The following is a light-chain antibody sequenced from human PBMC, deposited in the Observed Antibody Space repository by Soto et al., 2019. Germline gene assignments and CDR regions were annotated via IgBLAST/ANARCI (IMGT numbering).Light chain of an antibody. J-gene: IGLJ1*01. Sequence: QSALTQPASVSGSPGQSITISCTGTSSDVGGYNYVSWYQQHPGKAPKLMIYEVSNRPSGVSNRFSGSKSGNTASLTISGPQAEDEADYYGTSYTSSSTYVFGTGTKLTVL. CDR3: TSYTSSSTYV. CDR1: SSDVGGYNY. V-gene: IGLV2-14*01. CDR2: EVS.